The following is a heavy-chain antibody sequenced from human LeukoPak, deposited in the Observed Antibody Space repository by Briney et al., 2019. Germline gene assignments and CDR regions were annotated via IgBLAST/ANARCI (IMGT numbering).Heavy chain of an antibody. D-gene: IGHD6-19*01. Sequence: SETLSLTCTVSGGSISSSGYYWGWIRQPPGKGLEWIGSINYGGSTYYNPSLKSRVIISVDTSKNQFSLKLSSVTAADTAVYYCARHIWGDFSDSSGWYAPLDYWGQGTLVTVSS. CDR2: INYGGST. J-gene: IGHJ4*02. CDR3: ARHIWGDFSDSSGWYAPLDY. V-gene: IGHV4-39*01. CDR1: GGSISSSGYY.